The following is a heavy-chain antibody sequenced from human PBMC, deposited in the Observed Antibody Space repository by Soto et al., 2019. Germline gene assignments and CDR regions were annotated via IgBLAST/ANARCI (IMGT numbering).Heavy chain of an antibody. CDR2: ISSSSSTI. CDR1: GFTFSSYS. Sequence: GGSLRLSCAASGFTFSSYSMNWVRQAPGKGLEWVSYISSSSSTIYYADSVKGRFTISRDNAKNSLYLQMNSLRAEDTAVYYCAKVRYCSDGNCWWGAFDIWGQGTMVTVSS. V-gene: IGHV3-48*01. D-gene: IGHD2-15*01. J-gene: IGHJ3*02. CDR3: AKVRYCSDGNCWWGAFDI.